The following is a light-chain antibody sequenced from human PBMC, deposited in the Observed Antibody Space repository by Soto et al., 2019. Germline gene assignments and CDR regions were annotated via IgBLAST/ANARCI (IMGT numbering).Light chain of an antibody. Sequence: EIGLSQSPCAPSLSPGERATLSGGASQSFCSNYLAWYQQTHGQAPRLLIYGASSRATGIPDRFSGSGSGTDFTLTISSLEPEDFAVYYCQQYGRSPTTFGQGTKVDI. CDR3: QQYGRSPTT. V-gene: IGKV3-20*01. J-gene: IGKJ1*01. CDR1: QSFCSNY. CDR2: GAS.